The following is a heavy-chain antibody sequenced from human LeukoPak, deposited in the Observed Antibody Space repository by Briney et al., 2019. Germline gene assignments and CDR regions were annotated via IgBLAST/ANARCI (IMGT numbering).Heavy chain of an antibody. CDR3: AKEVAGHDGGY. CDR1: GFTFSNAW. Sequence: GGSLRLSCAASGFTFSNAWMSWVRQAPGKGLERVGRIKSKTDGGTTDYAAPVKGRFTISRDDSKNTLYLQMNSLKTEDTAVYYCAKEVAGHDGGYWGQGTLVTVSS. V-gene: IGHV3-15*01. J-gene: IGHJ4*02. D-gene: IGHD3-16*01. CDR2: IKSKTDGGTT.